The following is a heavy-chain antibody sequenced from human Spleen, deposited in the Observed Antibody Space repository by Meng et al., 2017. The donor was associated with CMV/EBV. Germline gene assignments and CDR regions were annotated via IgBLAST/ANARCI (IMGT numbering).Heavy chain of an antibody. D-gene: IGHD3-16*01. V-gene: IGHV3-23*03. CDR1: GFTFSSYA. CDR2: IYSGGSST. J-gene: IGHJ4*02. Sequence: GESLKISCAASGFTFSSYAMSWVRQAPGKGLEWVSVIYSGGSSTYYADSVKGRFTISRDNSKNTLYLQMNSLRAEDTAVYYSAKEALGGGYWGQGTLVTVSS. CDR3: AKEALGGGY.